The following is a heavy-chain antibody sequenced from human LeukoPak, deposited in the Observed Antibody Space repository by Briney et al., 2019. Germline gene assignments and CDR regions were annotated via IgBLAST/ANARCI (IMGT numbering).Heavy chain of an antibody. D-gene: IGHD6-13*01. CDR3: ARKPAAGSFDY. V-gene: IGHV4-59*08. Sequence: SETLSLTCTVSGGSITTYYWSWIRHPPQKELEWIGYIYYSGSTNYSPSLKSRVTISVDTSKNQFSLKLSSVTAADTAVYYCARKPAAGSFDYWGQGTLVTVSS. J-gene: IGHJ4*02. CDR1: GGSITTYY. CDR2: IYYSGST.